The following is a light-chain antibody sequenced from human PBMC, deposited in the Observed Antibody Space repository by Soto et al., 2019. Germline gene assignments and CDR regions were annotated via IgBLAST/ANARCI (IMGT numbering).Light chain of an antibody. CDR2: DAS. CDR1: QTITSAY. Sequence: EIVLTQSPATLSLSPGERATLSCGASQTITSAYLAWYQLKPGLAPRLLFYDASNRATGVPDRFSGSGSGPDFTLTISRLEPEDFAVYYCQQYDTSPLTFGGGTKVEIK. J-gene: IGKJ4*01. V-gene: IGKV3D-20*01. CDR3: QQYDTSPLT.